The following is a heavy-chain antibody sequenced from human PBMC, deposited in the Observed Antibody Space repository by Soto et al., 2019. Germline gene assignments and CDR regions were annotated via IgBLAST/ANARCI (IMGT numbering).Heavy chain of an antibody. CDR1: GGSMSGYY. CDR2: VYSSGGT. D-gene: IGHD3-3*01. V-gene: IGHV4-4*07. J-gene: IGHJ5*02. Sequence: SETLSLTCTVSGGSMSGYYWTWIRQPAGKGLEWIGRVYSSGGTHYNPSLKSRVTISLDTSRNQFSLRLLSVTDADTAVYFCARGQRFSAWFDPWGQGTLVTVS. CDR3: ARGQRFSAWFDP.